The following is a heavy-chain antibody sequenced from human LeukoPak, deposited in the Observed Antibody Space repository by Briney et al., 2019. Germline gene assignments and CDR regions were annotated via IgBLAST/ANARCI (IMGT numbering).Heavy chain of an antibody. Sequence: PSETLSLTCTVSGGSISSYYWSWIRQPPGKGLEWIGYIYYSGSTNYNPSLKSRVTISVDTSKNQFSLKLSSVTAADTAVYYCASLSKGVWFGEGYYGMDVWGQGTTVTVSS. V-gene: IGHV4-59*01. J-gene: IGHJ6*02. CDR3: ASLSKGVWFGEGYYGMDV. D-gene: IGHD3-10*01. CDR2: IYYSGST. CDR1: GGSISSYY.